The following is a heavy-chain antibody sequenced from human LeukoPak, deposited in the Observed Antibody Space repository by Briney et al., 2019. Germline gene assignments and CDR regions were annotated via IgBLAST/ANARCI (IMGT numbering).Heavy chain of an antibody. CDR1: GGSISSYY. Sequence: PSETLSLTCTVSGGSISSYYWSWIRQPPGKGVEWIGYIYYSGSTNYNPSLKSRVTISVDTSKNQFSLKLSSVTAADTAVYYCARLAYYDFWSGYLNPNSRAVENWFDPWGQGTLVTVSS. J-gene: IGHJ5*02. D-gene: IGHD3-3*01. CDR2: IYYSGST. CDR3: ARLAYYDFWSGYLNPNSRAVENWFDP. V-gene: IGHV4-59*08.